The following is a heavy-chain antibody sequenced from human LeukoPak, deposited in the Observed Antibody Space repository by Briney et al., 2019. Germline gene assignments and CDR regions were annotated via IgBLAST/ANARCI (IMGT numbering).Heavy chain of an antibody. Sequence: PGGSLRLSCAASGFIFSSYGMHWVRQAPGKGLEWVAVISYDGSNKYYADSVKGRFTISRDNSKNTLYLQMNSLRAEDTAVYYRAKDSYGNFDYWGQGTLVTVSS. D-gene: IGHD4-17*01. J-gene: IGHJ4*02. CDR1: GFIFSSYG. CDR3: AKDSYGNFDY. CDR2: ISYDGSNK. V-gene: IGHV3-30*18.